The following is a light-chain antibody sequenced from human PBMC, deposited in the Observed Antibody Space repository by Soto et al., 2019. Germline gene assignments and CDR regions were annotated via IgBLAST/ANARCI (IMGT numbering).Light chain of an antibody. J-gene: IGKJ4*01. CDR1: QGISSY. V-gene: IGKV1-9*01. CDR2: AAS. Sequence: DIQLTQSPSFLSASVGDRVTLTCRASQGISSYLAWYQQKPGKAPKLLIYAASTLQGGVPSRFSGSESGTEFTLTISSLQPEDFATYYCQRLNTCPLTFGGGTKGDIK. CDR3: QRLNTCPLT.